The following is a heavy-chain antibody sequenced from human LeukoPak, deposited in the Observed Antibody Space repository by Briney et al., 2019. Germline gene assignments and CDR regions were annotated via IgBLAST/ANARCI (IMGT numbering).Heavy chain of an antibody. J-gene: IGHJ6*02. Sequence: GGSLRLSCAASGFTVSSNYMSWVRQAPGKGLEWVSVIYSGGSTYYADSVKGRFTISRDNSKNTLYLQMNSLRAEDTAVYYCARVSTRYYYGMDVWGQGTLVTVSS. CDR1: GFTVSSNY. CDR3: ARVSTRYYYGMDV. V-gene: IGHV3-53*01. CDR2: IYSGGST.